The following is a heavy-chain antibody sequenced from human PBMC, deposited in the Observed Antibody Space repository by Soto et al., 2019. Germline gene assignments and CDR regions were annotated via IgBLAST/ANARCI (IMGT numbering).Heavy chain of an antibody. CDR3: AREARGGYSAIFDY. D-gene: IGHD5-12*01. CDR1: GTSISIYS. V-gene: IGHV4-4*07. J-gene: IGHJ4*02. Sequence: QVQLQESGPGLVKPSETLSLTCTFSGTSISIYSWSWIRQPAGKDLEWVGRIYTDGSTNYHPSLESRFIMSVDTSKIQFSLILSSVTAADTAVYYCAREARGGYSAIFDYWGRGALVTVSS. CDR2: IYTDGST.